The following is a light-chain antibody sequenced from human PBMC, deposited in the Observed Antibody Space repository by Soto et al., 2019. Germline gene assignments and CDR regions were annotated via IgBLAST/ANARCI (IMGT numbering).Light chain of an antibody. V-gene: IGKV4-1*01. J-gene: IGKJ5*01. CDR3: QQYNLWPPIT. Sequence: DIVMTQSPDSLTVSLGERATINCKSSQSILSSSNNKNYLVWYQQKPGQPPKVLINWASTRESGVPDRFSGSGSGADFTLTISSLQAEDVAVYYCQQYNLWPPITFGQGTRLEIK. CDR2: WAS. CDR1: QSILSSSNNKNY.